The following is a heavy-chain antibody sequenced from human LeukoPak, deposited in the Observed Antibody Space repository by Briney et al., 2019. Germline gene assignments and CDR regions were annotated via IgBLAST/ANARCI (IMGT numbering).Heavy chain of an antibody. CDR3: AKGLYSSGWSDLDY. Sequence: GGSLRLSCAASGFTFSSYAMSWVRQAPGKGLEWVSAISGSGGSTYYADSVKGRFTISRDNSKNTLYLRMNSLRAEDTAVYYCAKGLYSSGWSDLDYWGQGTLVTVSS. J-gene: IGHJ4*02. D-gene: IGHD6-19*01. CDR1: GFTFSSYA. V-gene: IGHV3-23*01. CDR2: ISGSGGST.